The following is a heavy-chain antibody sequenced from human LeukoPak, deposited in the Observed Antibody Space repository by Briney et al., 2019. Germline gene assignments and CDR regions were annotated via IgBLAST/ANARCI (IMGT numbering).Heavy chain of an antibody. CDR1: GFTFSSYS. CDR2: ISSSLTYI. Sequence: PGGSLRLSCAASGFTFSSYSMNWVRQAPGKGLEWVSSISSSLTYIYYADSVKGRFTISRDNAKNSLYLQMNSLRAEDTAVYYCGRDTDFDYWGQGTLVTVSS. V-gene: IGHV3-21*01. J-gene: IGHJ4*02. CDR3: GRDTDFDY.